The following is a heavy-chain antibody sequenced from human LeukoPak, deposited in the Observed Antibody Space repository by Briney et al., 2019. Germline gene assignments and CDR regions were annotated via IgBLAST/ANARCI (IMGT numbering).Heavy chain of an antibody. D-gene: IGHD2-15*01. V-gene: IGHV4-39*07. J-gene: IGHJ4*02. CDR3: AREEWSGGSCYDC. CDR2: IYYSGST. Sequence: SETLSLTCTVSGGSISGSSYYWGWIRQPPGKGLEWIGSIYYSGSTYYNPSLKSRVTISVDTSKNQFSLKLSSVTAADTAVYYCAREEWSGGSCYDCWGQGTLVTVSS. CDR1: GGSISGSSYY.